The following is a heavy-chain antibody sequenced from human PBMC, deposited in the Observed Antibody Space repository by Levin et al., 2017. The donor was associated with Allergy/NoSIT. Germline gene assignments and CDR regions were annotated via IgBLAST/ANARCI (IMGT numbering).Heavy chain of an antibody. V-gene: IGHV3-33*01. CDR3: ARPYCSSTSCHDAFDI. D-gene: IGHD2-2*01. CDR2: IWYDGSNK. J-gene: IGHJ3*02. CDR1: GFTFSSYG. Sequence: SCAASGFTFSSYGMHWVRQAPGKGLEWVAVIWYDGSNKYYADSVKGRFTISRDNSKNTLYLQMNSLRAEDTAVYYCARPYCSSTSCHDAFDIWGQGTMVTVSS.